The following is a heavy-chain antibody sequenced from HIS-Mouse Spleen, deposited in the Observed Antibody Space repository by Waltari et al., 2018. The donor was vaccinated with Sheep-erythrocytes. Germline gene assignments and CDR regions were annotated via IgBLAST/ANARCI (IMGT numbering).Heavy chain of an antibody. Sequence: EVQLVESGGGLVKPGGSLRLSCAASGFTFSSYSMNWVRQAPVKGLEWVASISSSSSYIYYADSGKGRFTISRDNAKNSLYLQMNSLRAEDTAVYYCARVASGATFDYWGQGTLVTVSS. CDR2: ISSSSSYI. V-gene: IGHV3-21*01. CDR1: GFTFSSYS. CDR3: ARVASGATFDY. D-gene: IGHD1-26*01. J-gene: IGHJ4*02.